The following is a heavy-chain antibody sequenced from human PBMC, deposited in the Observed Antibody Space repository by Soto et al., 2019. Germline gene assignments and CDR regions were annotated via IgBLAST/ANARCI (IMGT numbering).Heavy chain of an antibody. J-gene: IGHJ6*02. V-gene: IGHV1-18*01. CDR2: ISAYNGNT. CDR1: GYTFTSYG. CDR3: ARAGYDILTGSNGMDV. D-gene: IGHD3-9*01. Sequence: ASVKVSCKASGYTFTSYGISWVRQAPGQGLEWMGWISAYNGNTNYAQKLQGRVTMTTDTSTSTAYMELRSLRSDDTAVYYCARAGYDILTGSNGMDVWGQGTTVTVSS.